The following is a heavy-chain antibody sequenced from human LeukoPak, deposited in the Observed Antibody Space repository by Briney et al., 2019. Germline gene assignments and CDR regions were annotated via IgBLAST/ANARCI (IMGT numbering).Heavy chain of an antibody. D-gene: IGHD3-22*01. Sequence: ASVEVSCKASGYTFTSYAINWVRQATGQGLEWMGWMNPNSGNTGYAQKFQGRVSMTRNTSISTAYMELSSLKSEDTAVYYCAREGGFRRYHDTCGYARLGYWGQGSLVTVSS. J-gene: IGHJ4*02. CDR2: MNPNSGNT. CDR1: GYTFTSYA. V-gene: IGHV1-8*01. CDR3: AREGGFRRYHDTCGYARLGY.